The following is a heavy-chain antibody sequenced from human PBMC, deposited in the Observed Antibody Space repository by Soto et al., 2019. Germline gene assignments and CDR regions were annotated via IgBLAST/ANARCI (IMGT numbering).Heavy chain of an antibody. CDR1: GYTFTGYY. Sequence: QVQLVQSGAEVKKPGASVKVSCKASGYTFTGYYMHWVRQAPGQGLEWMGWINPNSGGTNYAQKFQGRVTMTRDTSISTAYMELRRLRSDDTAVYYCAREWLLTSAYYYYGMDVWGQGTTVTVSS. D-gene: IGHD3-22*01. CDR3: AREWLLTSAYYYYGMDV. CDR2: INPNSGGT. J-gene: IGHJ6*02. V-gene: IGHV1-2*02.